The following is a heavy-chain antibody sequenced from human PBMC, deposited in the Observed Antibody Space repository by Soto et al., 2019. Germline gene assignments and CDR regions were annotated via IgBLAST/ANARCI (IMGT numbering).Heavy chain of an antibody. J-gene: IGHJ6*02. CDR3: AVVGRSASGRPFYYGRDL. CDR1: GLTFSYFA. V-gene: IGHV3-23*01. D-gene: IGHD3-10*01. Sequence: EVQLLESGGGLVQPGGSLRLSCAVSGLTFSYFAISWVSQAPGTGLEWVSAISGSGGITYYADSVKGRFTISRDNSTNTVFLQMTSLRAEDTAVSYGAVVGRSASGRPFYYGRDLWGHGTTVTASS. CDR2: ISGSGGIT.